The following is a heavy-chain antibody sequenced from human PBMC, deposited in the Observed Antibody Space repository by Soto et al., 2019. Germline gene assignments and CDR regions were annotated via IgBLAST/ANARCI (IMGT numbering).Heavy chain of an antibody. CDR3: ARGAERTTADLVDY. D-gene: IGHD4-17*01. Sequence: QVQLQESGPGLVKPSQTLSLTCTVSGGSISSGGYYWSWIRQHPGKGLEWIGYIYYSGSTYYNPSLKSRVTISVDTSKNHFSLKLSSVTAADTAVYYCARGAERTTADLVDYWGQGTLVTVSS. V-gene: IGHV4-31*03. J-gene: IGHJ4*02. CDR1: GGSISSGGYY. CDR2: IYYSGST.